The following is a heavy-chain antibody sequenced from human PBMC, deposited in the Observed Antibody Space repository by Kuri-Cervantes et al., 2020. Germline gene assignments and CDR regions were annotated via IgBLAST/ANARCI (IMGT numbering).Heavy chain of an antibody. CDR2: ISGSSSTI. J-gene: IGHJ4*02. V-gene: IGHV3-48*01. D-gene: IGHD6-19*01. CDR1: GFTFSSYT. Sequence: GESLKISCAASGFTFSSYTMNWVRQAPGEGLEWLSYISGSSSTIYYADSVRGRFIISRDNAKNSLYLQMNSLRAEDTAVYYCARDLGGTYKGLAVTGTDGDWGQGTLVTVSS. CDR3: ARDLGGTYKGLAVTGTDGD.